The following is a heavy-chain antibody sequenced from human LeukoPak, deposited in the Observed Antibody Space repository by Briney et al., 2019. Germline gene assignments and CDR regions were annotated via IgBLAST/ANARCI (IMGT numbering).Heavy chain of an antibody. D-gene: IGHD2-21*01. Sequence: ASVKVSCKTSGYSFTDYYMHWVRQAPGQGLEWMGWINPNSGGTSSAQKFQGRVTMTRDTSITTVYMEVRWLTSDDAAIYYCARADRLHGGPYLIGPWGLGTLVTVSS. CDR3: ARADRLHGGPYLIGP. CDR2: INPNSGGT. V-gene: IGHV1-2*02. CDR1: GYSFTDYY. J-gene: IGHJ5*02.